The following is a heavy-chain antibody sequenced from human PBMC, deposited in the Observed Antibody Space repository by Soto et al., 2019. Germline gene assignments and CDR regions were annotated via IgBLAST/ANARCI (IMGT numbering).Heavy chain of an antibody. J-gene: IGHJ5*02. D-gene: IGHD2-2*01. CDR2: IIPIFGTA. CDR3: ARDQVDCISTSCFDWFDP. CDR1: GGTFSSYA. V-gene: IGHV1-69*13. Sequence: GASVKVSCKASGGTFSSYAISWVRQAPGQRHERKGGIIPIFGTANYAQKFQGRVTITADESTSTAYMELSSLRSEDTAVYYCARDQVDCISTSCFDWFDPWGQGTLVTVSS.